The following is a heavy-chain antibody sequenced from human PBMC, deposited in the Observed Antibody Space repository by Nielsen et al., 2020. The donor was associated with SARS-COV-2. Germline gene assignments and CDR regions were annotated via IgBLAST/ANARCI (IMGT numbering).Heavy chain of an antibody. J-gene: IGHJ4*02. V-gene: IGHV3-15*01. D-gene: IGHD3-9*01. CDR3: TTEGEGYYDILTGYYTAENFDY. Sequence: RQPPGKGLEWVGRIKSKTDGGTTDYAAPVKGRFTISRDDSKSTLYLQMNSLKTEDTAVYYCTTEGEGYYDILTGYYTAENFDYWGQGTLVTVSS. CDR2: IKSKTDGGTT.